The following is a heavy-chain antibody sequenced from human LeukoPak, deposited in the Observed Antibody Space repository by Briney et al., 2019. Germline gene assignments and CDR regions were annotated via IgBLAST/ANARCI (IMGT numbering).Heavy chain of an antibody. CDR3: ARGRKYTSGYRVTESGSGYSDY. CDR2: IYYSGTT. Sequence: PSETLSLTCTVSGGSISSYYWNWIRQPPGKGLEWIGYIYYSGTTNYNPSLKSRVSMSVDTSKNQFSLKLSSVTAADTAVYYCARGRKYTSGYRVTESGSGYSDYWGQGTLVTVSS. D-gene: IGHD5-18*01. V-gene: IGHV4-59*01. CDR1: GGSISSYY. J-gene: IGHJ4*02.